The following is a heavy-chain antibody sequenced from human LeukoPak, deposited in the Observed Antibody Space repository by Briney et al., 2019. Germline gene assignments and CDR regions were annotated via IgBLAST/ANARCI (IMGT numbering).Heavy chain of an antibody. Sequence: ASVKVSCKASGYTFTGYYMHWVRQASGQGLEWMGWINPNSGVTNYALKFQDRVTMSRDTSITTAYMELSRLRYDDTAVYYCAAGYYYYYMDVWGKGTTVTISS. CDR1: GYTFTGYY. CDR3: AAGYYYYYMDV. V-gene: IGHV1-2*02. J-gene: IGHJ6*03. CDR2: INPNSGVT.